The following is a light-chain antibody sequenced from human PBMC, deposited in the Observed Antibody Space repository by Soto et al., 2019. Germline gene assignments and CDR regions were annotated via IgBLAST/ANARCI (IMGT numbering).Light chain of an antibody. J-gene: IGKJ1*01. CDR1: QSISSW. CDR2: KAS. V-gene: IGKV1-5*03. Sequence: DIQMTQSPSTLSASVGDRVTITCRASQSISSWLAWYQQKPGKAPKLLIYKASSLESGVPSRFTGSAAWTEFTLTINSLQPDDFATYYCQQYNSYPWTFGQGTEVEIK. CDR3: QQYNSYPWT.